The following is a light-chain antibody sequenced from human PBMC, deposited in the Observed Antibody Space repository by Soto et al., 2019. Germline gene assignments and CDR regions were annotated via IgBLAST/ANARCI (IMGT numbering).Light chain of an antibody. J-gene: IGKJ2*01. V-gene: IGKV3-20*01. CDR3: EQYGSSPMYT. Sequence: EIVLTQSPGTLSLSPGERATLSCRASQSFSSSYFAWYQQKPGQAPRLLIYGASSRATGIPDRFSGSGSGTDFTLTISRLEPEDFAVYYCEQYGSSPMYTFGQGTKLEIK. CDR2: GAS. CDR1: QSFSSSY.